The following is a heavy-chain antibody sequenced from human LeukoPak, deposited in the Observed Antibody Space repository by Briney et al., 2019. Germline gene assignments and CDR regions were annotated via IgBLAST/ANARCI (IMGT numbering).Heavy chain of an antibody. Sequence: GGSLRLSCAASGFTFTNYAMSWVRQAPGKGLEWVSGISGGGGSTYYADSVKGRFTISRDNSKNTLYLQMNSLRAEDTAVYYCAKDHKYCSSTSCRYGMDVWGQGTTVTVSS. J-gene: IGHJ6*02. CDR2: ISGGGGST. D-gene: IGHD2-2*01. CDR3: AKDHKYCSSTSCRYGMDV. CDR1: GFTFTNYA. V-gene: IGHV3-23*01.